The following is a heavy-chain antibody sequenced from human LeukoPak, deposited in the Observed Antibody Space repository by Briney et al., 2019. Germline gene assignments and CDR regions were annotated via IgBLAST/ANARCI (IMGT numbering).Heavy chain of an antibody. D-gene: IGHD2-2*01. CDR2: IRGSSTNI. J-gene: IGHJ4*02. Sequence: GGSLRLSCAASGFSLSTSSMSWVRQTPGKGLEWISYIRGSSTNIYYGDYVKGRFTISRDNARTSLYLQMHDLRDEDTGVYFCARDARSHCGTDACYGPYFDYWGQGSLVTVSS. V-gene: IGHV3-48*02. CDR3: ARDARSHCGTDACYGPYFDY. CDR1: GFSLSTSS.